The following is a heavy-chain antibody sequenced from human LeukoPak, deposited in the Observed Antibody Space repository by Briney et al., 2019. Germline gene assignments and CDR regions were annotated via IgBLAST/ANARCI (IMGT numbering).Heavy chain of an antibody. CDR2: INHSGST. Sequence: SETLSLTCTVSGGSISSYYWSWIRQPPGKGLEWIGEINHSGSTNYNPSLKSRVTISVDTSKNQFSLKLSSVTAADTAVYYCARIKRSLMGGYYYYYMDVWGKGTTVTVSS. D-gene: IGHD3-16*01. V-gene: IGHV4-34*01. J-gene: IGHJ6*03. CDR3: ARIKRSLMGGYYYYYMDV. CDR1: GGSISSYY.